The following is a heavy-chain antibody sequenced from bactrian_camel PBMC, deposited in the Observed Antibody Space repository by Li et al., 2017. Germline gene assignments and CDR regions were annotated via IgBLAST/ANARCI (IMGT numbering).Heavy chain of an antibody. J-gene: IGHJ6*01. CDR3: SAFCGGAAPGHT. Sequence: DVQLVESGGGLVQPGGSLRLSCAASGFTFNTADMSWVRQAPGKGLEWVSAINLGGGSTFYADSVKGRFTISRDIAQNAVHLQMNRLKPEDTAMYYCSAFCGGAAPGHTWGQGTQVTVS. CDR2: INLGGGST. V-gene: IGHV3S40*01. CDR1: GFTFNTAD. D-gene: IGHD7*01.